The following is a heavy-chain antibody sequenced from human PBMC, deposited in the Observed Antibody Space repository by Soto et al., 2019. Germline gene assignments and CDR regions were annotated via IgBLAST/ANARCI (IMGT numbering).Heavy chain of an antibody. CDR3: ARDMKWGGMTTIHYFDS. Sequence: DVQLVESGGGLVQPGRSLRLSCVASGFTADDYALHWVRQAPGQGLEWVSGISSNSDTIHYADSVKGRFTISRDNAKNSLFLQMNSLRPEATAVYYCARDMKWGGMTTIHYFDSWGQGTLVTVSS. CDR1: GFTADDYA. D-gene: IGHD4-17*01. J-gene: IGHJ4*02. CDR2: ISSNSDTI. V-gene: IGHV3-9*02.